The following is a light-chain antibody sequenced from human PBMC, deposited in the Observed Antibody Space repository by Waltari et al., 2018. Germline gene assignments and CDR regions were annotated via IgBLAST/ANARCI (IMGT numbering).Light chain of an antibody. J-gene: IGKJ4*01. Sequence: EIVLTQSPATLSLSPGERATRSCRASQSVSSYLAWYQQKPGQAPRLLIYDASNRATGIPARFSGRGSGTDFTLTISSLEPEDFAVYYCQQRSNWPPGLTFGGGTKVEIK. CDR2: DAS. CDR1: QSVSSY. CDR3: QQRSNWPPGLT. V-gene: IGKV3-11*01.